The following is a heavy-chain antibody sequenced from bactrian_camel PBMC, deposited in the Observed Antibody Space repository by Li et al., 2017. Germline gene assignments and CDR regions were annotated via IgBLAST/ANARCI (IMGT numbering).Heavy chain of an antibody. V-gene: IGHV3S55*01. D-gene: IGHD6*01. J-gene: IGHJ4*01. Sequence: VQLVESGGGSVKAGETLTLSCTSAAFTLHGYEMGWYRQARGLDCELVSTISSDGSTYYADSVKGRFTISRDNAKNTVYLRLNSLKIEDMAMYYCAKTGDGGSWGEYNYWGQGTQVTV. CDR3: AKTGDGGSWGEYNY. CDR1: AFTLHGYE. CDR2: ISSDGST.